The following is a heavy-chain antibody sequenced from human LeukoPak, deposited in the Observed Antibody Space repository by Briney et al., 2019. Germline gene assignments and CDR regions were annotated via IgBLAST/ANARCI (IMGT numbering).Heavy chain of an antibody. CDR2: IYPGDSDT. D-gene: IGHD2-8*01. CDR1: GYNFPSYW. V-gene: IGHV5-51*01. CDR3: ATPMAPGVEGGGY. J-gene: IGHJ4*02. Sequence: GESLKISCKGSGYNFPSYWIGWVRQMPGKGLEWMGIIYPGDSDTRYSPPFQGQVTMSVDKSIGIAYLQWSSLKASDTAMYYCATPMAPGVEGGGYWGQGTLVTVSS.